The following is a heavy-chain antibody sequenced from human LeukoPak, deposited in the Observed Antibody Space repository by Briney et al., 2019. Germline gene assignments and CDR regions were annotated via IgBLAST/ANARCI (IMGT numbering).Heavy chain of an antibody. Sequence: SETLSLTCAVYGGSFIGYYWSWIRQPPGKGLGWIGEINHSGSTNYNPSLKSRVTISVDTSKNQFSLKLSSVTAADTAVYYCARTQQLVLYYYYYHYMDVWGTGTTVTVSS. CDR3: ARTQQLVLYYYYYHYMDV. D-gene: IGHD6-13*01. J-gene: IGHJ6*03. CDR1: GGSFIGYY. CDR2: INHSGST. V-gene: IGHV4-34*01.